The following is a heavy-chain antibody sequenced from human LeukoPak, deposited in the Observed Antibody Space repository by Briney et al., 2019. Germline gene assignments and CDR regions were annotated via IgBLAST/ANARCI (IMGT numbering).Heavy chain of an antibody. CDR2: IYYSGST. D-gene: IGHD6-13*01. J-gene: IGHJ4*02. V-gene: IGHV4-39*01. CDR1: GGSISSSSYY. CDR3: ARQYAGYSSSWELDY. Sequence: SETLSLTCTVSGGSISSSSYYWGWIRQPPGKGLEWIGSIYYSGSTYYNPSLKSRVTISVDTSKNQFSLKLSSVTAADTAVYYCARQYAGYSSSWELDYWGQGTLVTVSS.